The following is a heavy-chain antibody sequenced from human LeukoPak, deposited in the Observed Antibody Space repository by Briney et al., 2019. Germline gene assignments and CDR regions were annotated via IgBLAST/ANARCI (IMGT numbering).Heavy chain of an antibody. J-gene: IGHJ4*02. CDR1: EYTFTDHN. V-gene: IGHV1-2*02. CDR3: ARDLIAVADRDY. Sequence: ASVKVSCKASEYTFTDHNVHWVRQAPGQGLEWMGWINPKTGGRNYAQKFQGRVTLTRDTSISTAYMELSRLRSDDTAVYYCARDLIAVADRDYWGQGTLVTVSS. CDR2: INPKTGGR. D-gene: IGHD6-19*01.